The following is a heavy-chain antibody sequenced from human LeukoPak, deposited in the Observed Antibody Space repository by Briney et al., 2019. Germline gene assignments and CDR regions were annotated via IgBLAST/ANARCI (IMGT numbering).Heavy chain of an antibody. V-gene: IGHV4-61*05. D-gene: IGHD2-21*02. Sequence: SETLSLTCTVSGGSISNSSYYWGWLRQPPGKGLEGIGYIYSSGSTNYNPSLKSRITISVDTSKNQFSLKLSSVTAADTAVYYCARFAYCGGHCWYYFDYWGQGSLVTVSS. CDR2: IYSSGST. J-gene: IGHJ4*02. CDR1: GGSISNSSYY. CDR3: ARFAYCGGHCWYYFDY.